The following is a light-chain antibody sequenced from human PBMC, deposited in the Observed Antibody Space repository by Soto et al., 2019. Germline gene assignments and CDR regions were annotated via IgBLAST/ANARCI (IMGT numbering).Light chain of an antibody. CDR1: QSISSY. V-gene: IGKV1-39*01. CDR2: AAS. J-gene: IGKJ4*01. Sequence: DIQMTQSPSSLSASVGDRVTITCRASQSISSYLNWYQQKPGKAPRLLIYAASSLQSGVPSRFSGSGSGTDFTATISSLQPDDFATYYCQQTYRTPLTFGAGTKVDIK. CDR3: QQTYRTPLT.